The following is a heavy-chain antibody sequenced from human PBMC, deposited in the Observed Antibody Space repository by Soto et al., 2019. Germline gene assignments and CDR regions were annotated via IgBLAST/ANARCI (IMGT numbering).Heavy chain of an antibody. Sequence: GGSLRLSCAASGFTFSSYSMKRGRQAPGKGLEWVSYISSSSSTIYYADSVKGRFTISRDNAKNSLYLQMNSLRAEDTAVYYCAGGPYYDFWSGYSSGTYFDYWGQGTLVPVSS. D-gene: IGHD3-3*01. J-gene: IGHJ4*02. V-gene: IGHV3-48*01. CDR1: GFTFSSYS. CDR2: ISSSSSTI. CDR3: AGGPYYDFWSGYSSGTYFDY.